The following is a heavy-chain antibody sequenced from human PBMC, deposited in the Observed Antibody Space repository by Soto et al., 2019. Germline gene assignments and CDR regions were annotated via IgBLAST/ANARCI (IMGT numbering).Heavy chain of an antibody. J-gene: IGHJ4*02. CDR2: ISYDGSTK. CDR1: GFTFMSYA. V-gene: IGHV3-30*03. CDR3: APLGGGAQDNY. Sequence: LRLSCAASGFTFMSYAMHWVRLAPGKGLEWVAAISYDGSTKHYADSVKGRFTISRDNSKNTLFLQMNSLRVDDSAVYYCAPLGGGAQDNYWGQGTLVTVSS. D-gene: IGHD1-26*01.